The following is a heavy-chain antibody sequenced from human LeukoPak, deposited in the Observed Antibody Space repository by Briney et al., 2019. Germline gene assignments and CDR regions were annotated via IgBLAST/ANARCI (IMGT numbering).Heavy chain of an antibody. D-gene: IGHD6-6*01. Sequence: PGGSLRLSCTASGFTLGSYDMTWVRQAPGKALEWVSSISEIISGTYYADSVKGRFTISRDTSKNTLYLQMNSLRAEDTAIYYCARASSSSRPYYFDYWGQGTLVTVSS. CDR3: ARASSSSRPYYFDY. J-gene: IGHJ4*02. CDR2: ISEIISGT. CDR1: GFTLGSYD. V-gene: IGHV3-23*01.